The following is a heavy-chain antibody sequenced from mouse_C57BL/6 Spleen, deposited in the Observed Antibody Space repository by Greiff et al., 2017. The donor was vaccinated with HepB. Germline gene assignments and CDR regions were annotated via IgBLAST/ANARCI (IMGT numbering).Heavy chain of an antibody. CDR2: NDPNSGGT. D-gene: IGHD4-1*01. Sequence: VQLQQPGAELVKPGASVKLSCKASGYTFTSYWMHWVKQRPGRGLEWIGRNDPNSGGTKYNEKFKSKATLTVDKSSSTAYMQLSSLTSEDSAVYYGARRGNWDDYIDYWGQGTTLTVSS. CDR3: ARRGNWDDYIDY. V-gene: IGHV1-72*01. CDR1: GYTFTSYW. J-gene: IGHJ2*01.